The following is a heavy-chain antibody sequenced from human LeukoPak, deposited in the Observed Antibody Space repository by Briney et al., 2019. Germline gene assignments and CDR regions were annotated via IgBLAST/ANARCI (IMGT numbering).Heavy chain of an antibody. D-gene: IGHD2-2*01. Sequence: GGSLRLSCAASGFTFSSYWMSWVRQAPGKGLEWVANMNQDGSEKYYVDSVKGRFTISRDNAKNSLYLQMNSLRAEDTAVYYCTRDSSCYDYWGQGTLVTVSS. CDR1: GFTFSSYW. V-gene: IGHV3-7*01. CDR2: MNQDGSEK. J-gene: IGHJ4*02. CDR3: TRDSSCYDY.